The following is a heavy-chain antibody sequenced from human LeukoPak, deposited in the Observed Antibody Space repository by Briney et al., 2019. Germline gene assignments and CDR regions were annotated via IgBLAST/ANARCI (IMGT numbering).Heavy chain of an antibody. J-gene: IGHJ4*02. CDR1: GGSISSSSYY. CDR2: IYYSGSI. CDR3: GRVLVLDGGLH. Sequence: ETSETLSLTCTVSGGSISSSSYYWGWIRQPPGKGLVWIGSIYYSGSIYYNPSLKSRVTISVDTSKNQFSLKLSSVTAADTAVYYCGRVLVLDGGLHWGQGTLVTVSS. D-gene: IGHD4-23*01. V-gene: IGHV4-39*07.